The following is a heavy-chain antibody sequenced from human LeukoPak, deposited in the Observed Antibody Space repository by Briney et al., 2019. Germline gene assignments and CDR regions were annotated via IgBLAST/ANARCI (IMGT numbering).Heavy chain of an antibody. CDR1: GFTFSDYY. J-gene: IGHJ6*03. CDR2: ISSSGSTI. D-gene: IGHD4-17*01. CDR3: ARGHDYGDYYYYYYMDV. Sequence: PGGSLRLFCAASGFTFSDYYMSWIRQAPGKGLEWVSYISSSGSTIYYADSVKGRFTISRDNAKNSLYLQMNSLRAEDTAVYYCARGHDYGDYYYYYYMDVWGKGTTVTVSS. V-gene: IGHV3-11*01.